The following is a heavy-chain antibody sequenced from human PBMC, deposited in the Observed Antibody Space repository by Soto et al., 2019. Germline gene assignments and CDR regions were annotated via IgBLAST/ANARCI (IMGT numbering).Heavy chain of an antibody. D-gene: IGHD5-12*01. J-gene: IGHJ5*02. CDR3: ARDSLGVATTGGSWFDP. CDR2: IIPIFGTA. CDR1: GGTFSSYA. V-gene: IGHV1-69*13. Sequence: ASVKVSCKASGGTFSSYAISWVRQAPGQGLEWMGGIIPIFGTANYAQKFQGRVTITADESTSTAYMELSSLRSEDTAVYYCARDSLGVATTGGSWFDPWGQGTLVTVSS.